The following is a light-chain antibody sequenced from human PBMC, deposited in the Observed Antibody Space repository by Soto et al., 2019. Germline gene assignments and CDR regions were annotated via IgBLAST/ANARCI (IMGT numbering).Light chain of an antibody. CDR3: KQYSGT. CDR2: DAY. J-gene: IGKJ1*01. V-gene: IGKV1-5*01. CDR1: QSISSW. Sequence: DIKITQSPSTLSASVIDIVTITFRASQSISSWLAWYQQKPGKAPKLLIYDAYSLESGVPSRFSGSGSGTEFTLTISSMQPDDFATYYCKQYSGTFGQGTKVDIK.